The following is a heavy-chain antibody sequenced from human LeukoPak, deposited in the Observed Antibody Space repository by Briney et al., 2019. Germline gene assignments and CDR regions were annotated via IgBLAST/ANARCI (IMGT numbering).Heavy chain of an antibody. CDR3: ARESGGATNVDY. V-gene: IGHV3-7*01. CDR2: INQDGSEK. CDR1: GFTFSSYS. J-gene: IGHJ4*02. Sequence: GGSLRLSCAASGFTFSSYSMSCVRQAPGKGLEWVSDINQDGSEKYYMDSVKGRFTISRDNAKNSLYLQMNSLRAEDTAVYYCARESGGATNVDYWGQGTLVTVSS. D-gene: IGHD1-26*01.